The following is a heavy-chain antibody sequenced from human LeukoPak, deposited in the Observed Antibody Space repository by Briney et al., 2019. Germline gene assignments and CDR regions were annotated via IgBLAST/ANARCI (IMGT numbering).Heavy chain of an antibody. D-gene: IGHD3-22*01. CDR2: IKEDGSEK. CDR1: AFIFSGHW. J-gene: IGHJ4*02. V-gene: IGHV3-7*03. Sequence: GGSLRLSCEGSAFIFSGHWMNWVRQTPGKGLEWVASIKEDGSEKYYVDSVKGRFTISRDNAKNSLYLQMNSLRAEDTAVYYCARGTLAVYDSSGYFGHWGQGTLVTVSS. CDR3: ARGTLAVYDSSGYFGH.